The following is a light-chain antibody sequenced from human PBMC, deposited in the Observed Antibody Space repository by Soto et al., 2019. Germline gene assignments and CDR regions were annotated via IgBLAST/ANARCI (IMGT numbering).Light chain of an antibody. V-gene: IGKV4-1*01. Sequence: DIVMTQSPDSLAVSLGERATINCKSSQSVLYSSNNKNYLAWYQQKPGQPPKLLIYWAFTRESGVPDRFSGSGSGTDFTLTISSLQAEDVAVYYCQQYYSTPLTFGGGTKVDIK. CDR2: WAF. CDR3: QQYYSTPLT. J-gene: IGKJ4*01. CDR1: QSVLYSSNNKNY.